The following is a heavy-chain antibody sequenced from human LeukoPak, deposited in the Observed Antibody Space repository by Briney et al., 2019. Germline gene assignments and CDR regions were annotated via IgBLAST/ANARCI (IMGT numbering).Heavy chain of an antibody. CDR1: GFTFSSYS. V-gene: IGHV3-21*01. CDR2: ISSSSSYI. Sequence: GGSLRLSCAAPGFTFSSYSMNWVRQAPGKGLEWVSSISSSSSYIYYADSVKGRFTISRDNAKNSLYLQMNSLRAEDTAVYYCARGPFGYSSSSYYWGQGTLVTVSS. D-gene: IGHD6-6*01. J-gene: IGHJ4*02. CDR3: ARGPFGYSSSSYY.